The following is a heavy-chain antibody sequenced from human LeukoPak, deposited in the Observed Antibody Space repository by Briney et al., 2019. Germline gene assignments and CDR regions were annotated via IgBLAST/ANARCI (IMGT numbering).Heavy chain of an antibody. Sequence: PGGSLRLSCAASGFTVSSNYMSWVRQAPGKGLEWVSVIYSDGTTYYADSVKGRFTISRDNSKNTLYLQMNSLRAEDTAVYYCARDRTQMTTVTTCFDYWGQGTLVTVSS. CDR1: GFTVSSNY. CDR2: IYSDGTT. J-gene: IGHJ4*02. D-gene: IGHD4-17*01. V-gene: IGHV3-53*05. CDR3: ARDRTQMTTVTTCFDY.